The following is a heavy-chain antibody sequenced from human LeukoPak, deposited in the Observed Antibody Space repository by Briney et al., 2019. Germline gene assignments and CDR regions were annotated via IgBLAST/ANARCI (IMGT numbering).Heavy chain of an antibody. D-gene: IGHD3-22*01. CDR1: GFTFDDYA. CDR3: AKAQKSYYDSSGYSPAGAFDI. Sequence: GRSLRLSXAASGFTFDDYAMHWVRQAPGKGLEWVSGISWNSGSICYADSVKGRFTISRDNAKNSLYLQMNSLRAEDMALYYCAKAQKSYYDSSGYSPAGAFDIWGQGTMVTVSS. CDR2: ISWNSGSI. J-gene: IGHJ3*02. V-gene: IGHV3-9*03.